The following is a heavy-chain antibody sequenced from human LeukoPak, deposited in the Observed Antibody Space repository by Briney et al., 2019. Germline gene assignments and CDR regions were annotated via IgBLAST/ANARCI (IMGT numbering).Heavy chain of an antibody. J-gene: IGHJ6*03. V-gene: IGHV4-39*07. CDR1: GGSISSSSYY. CDR2: IYYSGST. CDR3: ARGYSSSSLYYYYYMDV. D-gene: IGHD6-6*01. Sequence: PSETLSLTCTVSGGSISSSSYYWGWIRQPPGKGLEWIGSIYYSGSTYYNPSLKSRVTISVDTSKNQFSLKLSSVTAADTAVYYCARGYSSSSLYYYYYMDVWGKGTTVTVSS.